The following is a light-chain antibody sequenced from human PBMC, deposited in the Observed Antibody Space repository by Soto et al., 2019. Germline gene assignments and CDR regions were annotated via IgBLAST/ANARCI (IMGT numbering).Light chain of an antibody. J-gene: IGKJ1*01. CDR2: DAS. CDR3: QHYGGRWT. CDR1: QSITNR. Sequence: DIQMTQSPSTLSASVGDRVTITCRASQSITNRWAWYQQKPGKAPKVLIYDASSLESGVPSRFSGSGYGTEFILTISSLQADDFATYWCQHYGGRWTFGQGTKVDI. V-gene: IGKV1-5*01.